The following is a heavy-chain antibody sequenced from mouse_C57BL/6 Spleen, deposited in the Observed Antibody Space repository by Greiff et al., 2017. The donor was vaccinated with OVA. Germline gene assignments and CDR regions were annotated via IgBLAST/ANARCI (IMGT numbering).Heavy chain of an antibody. Sequence: QVQLQQSGAELARPGASVKMSCKASGYTFTSYTMHWVKQRPGQGLEWIGYINPSSGYTKYNQKFKDKATLTADKSSSTAYMQLSSLTSEDSAVYYCARSRGDYGYFDVWGTGTTVTVSS. CDR1: GYTFTSYT. CDR2: INPSSGYT. V-gene: IGHV1-4*01. CDR3: ARSRGDYGYFDV. J-gene: IGHJ1*03.